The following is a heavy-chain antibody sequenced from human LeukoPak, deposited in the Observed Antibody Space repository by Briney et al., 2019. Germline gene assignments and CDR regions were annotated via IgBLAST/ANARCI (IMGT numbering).Heavy chain of an antibody. CDR3: ARSGNYYYGSGSYFGGFDY. J-gene: IGHJ4*02. CDR1: GYSFTSYW. D-gene: IGHD3-10*01. V-gene: IGHV1-69*01. CDR2: IIPIFGTA. Sequence: KISCKGSGYSFTSYWISWVRQAPGQGLEWMGGIIPIFGTANYAQKFQGRVTITADESTSTAYMELSSLRSEDTAVYYCARSGNYYYGSGSYFGGFDYWGQGTLVTVSS.